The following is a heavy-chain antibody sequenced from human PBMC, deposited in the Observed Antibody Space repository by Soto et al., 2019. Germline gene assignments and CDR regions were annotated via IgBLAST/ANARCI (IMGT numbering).Heavy chain of an antibody. J-gene: IGHJ5*02. CDR2: IYYSGST. D-gene: IGHD2-8*01. Sequence: QVQLQESGPGLVKPSETLSLTCTVSGGSISRYYWSWIRQPPGKGLEWIGYIYYSGSTNYNPSLTSRVTISVDTSKHQFSLKLRSVTAADKAVYYCARENAVSGDWFEPWGQGTLVTVSS. V-gene: IGHV4-59*01. CDR3: ARENAVSGDWFEP. CDR1: GGSISRYY.